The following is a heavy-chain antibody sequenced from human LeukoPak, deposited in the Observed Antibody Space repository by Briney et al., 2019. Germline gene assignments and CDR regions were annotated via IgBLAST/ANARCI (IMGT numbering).Heavy chain of an antibody. D-gene: IGHD2-2*02. CDR3: ARHGRGYCNSTSCYTHGMDV. Sequence: GESLKISCKGSGCSFTSYWIGWVRQMPGKGLEWIGIIYPGDSDTRYSPSFQGQVTISADKSISTAYLQWSSLKASDTAMYYCARHGRGYCNSTSCYTHGMDVWGQGTTVTVSS. CDR1: GCSFTSYW. J-gene: IGHJ6*02. CDR2: IYPGDSDT. V-gene: IGHV5-51*01.